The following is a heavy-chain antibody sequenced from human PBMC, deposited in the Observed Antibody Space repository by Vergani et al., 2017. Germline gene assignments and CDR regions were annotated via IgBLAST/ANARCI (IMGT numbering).Heavy chain of an antibody. D-gene: IGHD1-26*01. CDR2: IYYSGST. J-gene: IGHJ6*02. Sequence: QVQLQESGPGLVKPSETLSLTCTVSGGSISSYYWSWIRQPPGKGLEWIGYIYYSGSTNYNPSLKSRVTISVDTSKNQFSLKLSSVTAAETAVYYCARDRGIVGATTGGMDVWGQXP. CDR1: GGSISSYY. V-gene: IGHV4-59*01. CDR3: ARDRGIVGATTGGMDV.